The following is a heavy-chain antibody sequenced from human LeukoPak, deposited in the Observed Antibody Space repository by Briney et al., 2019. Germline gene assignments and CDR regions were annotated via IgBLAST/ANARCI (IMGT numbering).Heavy chain of an antibody. J-gene: IGHJ4*02. V-gene: IGHV1-2*02. Sequence: GASVKVSSKASGYTFTGYYMHWVRQAPGQGLEWMGWINPNSGGTNYAQKFQGRVTMTRDTSISTAYMELSRLRSDDTAVYYCARASVSGIAAAGLDYWGQGTLVTVSS. CDR3: ARASVSGIAAAGLDY. CDR1: GYTFTGYY. D-gene: IGHD6-13*01. CDR2: INPNSGGT.